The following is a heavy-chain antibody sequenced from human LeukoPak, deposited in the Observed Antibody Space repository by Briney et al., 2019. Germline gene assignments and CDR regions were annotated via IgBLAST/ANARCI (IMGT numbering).Heavy chain of an antibody. CDR2: FDPEDGET. CDR1: GYTLTELS. Sequence: EASVTVSCKVSGYTLTELSMHWVRQAPGKGLEWMGGFDPEDGETIYAQKFQGRVTMTEDTSTDTAYMELSSLRSEDTAVYYCAAAGQTGTVLLWFGGNNWFDPWGQGTLVTVSS. CDR3: AAAGQTGTVLLWFGGNNWFDP. D-gene: IGHD3-10*01. J-gene: IGHJ5*02. V-gene: IGHV1-24*01.